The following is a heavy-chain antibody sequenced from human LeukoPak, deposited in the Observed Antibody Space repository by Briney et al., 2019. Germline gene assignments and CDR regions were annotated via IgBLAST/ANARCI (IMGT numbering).Heavy chain of an antibody. Sequence: GASVKVTFKASGYTLTSYGISWVRQAPGQGLEWMGWISAYNGNTNYAQKLQGRVAMTTDTSTSTAYMELRSLRSDDTAVYYSARDQAATNTQVRFCLDWGQGTLVTVS. D-gene: IGHD3-9*01. CDR2: ISAYNGNT. CDR3: ARDQAATNTQVRFCLD. CDR1: GYTLTSYG. V-gene: IGHV1-18*01. J-gene: IGHJ4*02.